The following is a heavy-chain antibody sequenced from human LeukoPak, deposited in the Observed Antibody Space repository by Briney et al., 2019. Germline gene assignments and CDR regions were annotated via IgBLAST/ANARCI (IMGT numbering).Heavy chain of an antibody. Sequence: GGSLRLSCAASGFTFDDYGVSWVRQAPGKVLEWISSISSSSSYIYYADSVKGRFTISRDNAKNSLYLQMNSLRAEDTAVYYCAKTWSGYSNRGPFDYWGQGTLVTVSS. CDR3: AKTWSGYSNRGPFDY. J-gene: IGHJ4*02. D-gene: IGHD3-3*01. V-gene: IGHV3-21*01. CDR2: ISSSSSYI. CDR1: GFTFDDYG.